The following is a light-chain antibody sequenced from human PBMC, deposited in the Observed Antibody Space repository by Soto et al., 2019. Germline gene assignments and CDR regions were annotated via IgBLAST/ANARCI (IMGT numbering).Light chain of an antibody. CDR1: QSIRSY. Sequence: DIQLTQSPSSLSASVGDKVTITCRASQSIRSYLNWVQQKPGKAPKLLIYDASSLQTGVPSRFSGSGSGTDFTLTISCLQSEDFATYYCQQYYSFPRTFGQGTKVDIK. CDR3: QQYYSFPRT. V-gene: IGKV1-39*01. CDR2: DAS. J-gene: IGKJ1*01.